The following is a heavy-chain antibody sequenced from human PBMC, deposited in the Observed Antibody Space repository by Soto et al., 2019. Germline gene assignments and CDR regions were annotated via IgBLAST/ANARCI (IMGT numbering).Heavy chain of an antibody. Sequence: GGSLRLSCAASGFAFSRNDMNWVRQRPGKGLERVSNINYSGVSTYYSDAVMGRVTISRDNSKNILYLEMNSLKVDDTAVYYCVTDPNWEWGYWGQGALVTVSS. CDR2: INYSGVST. J-gene: IGHJ4*02. CDR3: VTDPNWEWGY. CDR1: GFAFSRND. V-gene: IGHV3-23*02. D-gene: IGHD1-1*01.